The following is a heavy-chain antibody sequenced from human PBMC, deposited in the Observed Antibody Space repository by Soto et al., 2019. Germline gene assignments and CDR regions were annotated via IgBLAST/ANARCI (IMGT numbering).Heavy chain of an antibody. CDR1: GGSVSRGSYY. V-gene: IGHV4-61*01. J-gene: IGHJ4*02. D-gene: IGHD6-19*01. CDR2: IYYSVST. CDR3: ASYSSGWYDVIY. Sequence: SETLSLTCTVSGGSVSRGSYYWILIRQPPGKGLEWIGYIYYSVSTNYNPSLKSRVTISVDTSKNQFSLKVSSVTAADTAVYYCASYSSGWYDVIYWGQGTLVTVSS.